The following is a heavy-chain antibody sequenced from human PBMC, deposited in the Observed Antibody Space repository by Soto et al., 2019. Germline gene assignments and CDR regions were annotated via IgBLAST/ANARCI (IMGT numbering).Heavy chain of an antibody. J-gene: IGHJ3*02. CDR1: GFTFSSYA. CDR3: AKDSMGYCSGGSCYSHMDDAFDI. CDR2: ISGSGGST. D-gene: IGHD2-15*01. V-gene: IGHV3-23*01. Sequence: EVQLLESGGGLVQPGGSLRLSCAASGFTFSSYAMSWVRQAPGKGLEWVSAISGSGGSTYYAESVKGRFTISRDNSKNTLYLQMNSLRAEDTAVYYCAKDSMGYCSGGSCYSHMDDAFDIWGQGTMVTVSS.